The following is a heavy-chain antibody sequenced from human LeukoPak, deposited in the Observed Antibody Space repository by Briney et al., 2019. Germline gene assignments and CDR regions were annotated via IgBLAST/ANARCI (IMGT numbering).Heavy chain of an antibody. D-gene: IGHD2-2*01. CDR2: FDPEDGET. Sequence: ASVKVSCKVSGDTLTELSMHWVRQAPGKGLEWMGGFDPEDGETIYAQKFQGRVTMTEDTSTDTAYMELSSLRSEDTAVYYCASGDIVVVPAARWSGSFDYWGQGTLVTVSS. CDR1: GDTLTELS. CDR3: ASGDIVVVPAARWSGSFDY. V-gene: IGHV1-24*01. J-gene: IGHJ4*02.